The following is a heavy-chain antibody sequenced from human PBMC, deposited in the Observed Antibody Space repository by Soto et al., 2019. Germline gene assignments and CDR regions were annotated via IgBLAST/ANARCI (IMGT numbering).Heavy chain of an antibody. CDR1: GYTFTSYG. Sequence: ASVKVSCKASGYTFTSYGISWVRQAPGQGLEWMGWINPNSGGTNYAQKFQGWVTMTRDTSISTAYVELSRLRSEDTAVYYCARESPPADYWGQGTLVTVSS. V-gene: IGHV1-2*04. CDR3: ARESPPADY. J-gene: IGHJ4*02. CDR2: INPNSGGT.